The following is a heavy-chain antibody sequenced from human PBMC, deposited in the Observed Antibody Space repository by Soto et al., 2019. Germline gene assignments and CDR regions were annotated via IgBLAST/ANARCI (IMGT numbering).Heavy chain of an antibody. CDR3: ARHKGYSSSWFDY. D-gene: IGHD6-13*01. CDR1: GGSISSYY. Sequence: SETLSLTCTVSGGSISSYYWSWIRQPPGKGLEWIGYIYYSGSTNYNPSLKSRVTISVDTSKNQFSLKLSSVTAADTAVYYCARHKGYSSSWFDYWGQGTLVTVSS. V-gene: IGHV4-59*08. CDR2: IYYSGST. J-gene: IGHJ4*02.